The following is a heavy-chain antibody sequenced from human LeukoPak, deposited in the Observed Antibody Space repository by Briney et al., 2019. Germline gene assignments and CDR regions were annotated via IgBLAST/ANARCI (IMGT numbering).Heavy chain of an antibody. CDR3: ARGVEMTTVFTGGG. Sequence: GGSLRLSCAASGFTFSSYSMNWVRQAPGKGLEWVSSISSSSSYIYYADSVKGRFTISRDNAKNSLYLQMNSLRAEDTAVYYCARGVEMTTVFTGGGWGQGTLVTVSS. D-gene: IGHD4-17*01. V-gene: IGHV3-21*01. CDR1: GFTFSSYS. J-gene: IGHJ4*02. CDR2: ISSSSSYI.